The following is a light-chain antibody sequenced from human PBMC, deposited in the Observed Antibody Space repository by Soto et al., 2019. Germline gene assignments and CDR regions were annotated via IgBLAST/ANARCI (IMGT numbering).Light chain of an antibody. CDR3: QQYSYWPRT. V-gene: IGKV3-15*01. Sequence: IVMTQSPPTLSVSPGEEATLACRASQSLRSNLAWYQQKPGQAPRLLIYGASTRATGIPARFSGSGSGTEFTLTISSLQSEDFAVYYCQQYSYWPRTFGQGTRWIS. CDR1: QSLRSN. J-gene: IGKJ1*01. CDR2: GAS.